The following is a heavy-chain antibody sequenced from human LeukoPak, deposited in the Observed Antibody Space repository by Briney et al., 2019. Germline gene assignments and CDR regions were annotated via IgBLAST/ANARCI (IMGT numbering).Heavy chain of an antibody. CDR3: ARDTAMASPLFDY. D-gene: IGHD5-18*01. J-gene: IGHJ4*02. Sequence: SETLSLTCTVSGGSISSGDYYWSWIRQHPGKGLEWIGYIYYSGSTYYNPSLKSRVTISVDTSKNQFSLKLSSVTAADTAVYYCARDTAMASPLFDYWGQGTLVTVSS. V-gene: IGHV4-31*03. CDR2: IYYSGST. CDR1: GGSISSGDYY.